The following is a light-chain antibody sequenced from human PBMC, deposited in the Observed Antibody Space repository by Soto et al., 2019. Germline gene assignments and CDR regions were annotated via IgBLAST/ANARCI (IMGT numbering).Light chain of an antibody. V-gene: IGKV3-11*01. CDR1: QAVNTR. Sequence: DIVCRQSQATRTSFPWERATLSCRASQAVNTRLAWYQHKPGQAPRLLIYLTSNRATGIPARFRGSGSGTDFTLTISSLEPEDSAVYYCHQRQSWPRTFGQGTKVDIK. CDR3: HQRQSWPRT. J-gene: IGKJ1*01. CDR2: LTS.